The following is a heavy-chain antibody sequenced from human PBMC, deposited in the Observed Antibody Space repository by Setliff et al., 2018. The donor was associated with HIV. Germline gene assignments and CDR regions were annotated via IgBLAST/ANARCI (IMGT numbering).Heavy chain of an antibody. CDR2: VYTGST. Sequence: SETLSLTCAVSGASDISYIWWSWVRQPPGKGLEWIGEVYTGSTNLNPSLKSRVTISLDTSKNQFSLELRSVTAADTALYYCARDAPYCSSHSCSVRLFDYWGQGTLVTVSS. J-gene: IGHJ4*02. CDR1: GASDISYIW. V-gene: IGHV4-4*02. D-gene: IGHD2-2*01. CDR3: ARDAPYCSSHSCSVRLFDY.